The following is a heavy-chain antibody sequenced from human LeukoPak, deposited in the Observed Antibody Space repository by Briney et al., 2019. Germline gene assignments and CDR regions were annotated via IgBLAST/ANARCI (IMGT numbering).Heavy chain of an antibody. CDR2: IRYDGSNK. V-gene: IGHV3-30*02. D-gene: IGHD2-2*01. J-gene: IGHJ4*02. Sequence: GGSLRLSCAASGFTFSSYGMHWVRQTPGKGLEWVAFIRYDGSNKYYADSVKGRFTISRDNSKNTLYLQMNSLRAEDTAVYYCAKDQCGTSCYFSGGWGQGTLVTVSS. CDR1: GFTFSSYG. CDR3: AKDQCGTSCYFSGG.